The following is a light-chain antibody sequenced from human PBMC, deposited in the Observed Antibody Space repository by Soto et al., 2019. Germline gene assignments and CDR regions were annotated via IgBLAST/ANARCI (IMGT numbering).Light chain of an antibody. Sequence: IQMTQSPLSLSASVGDRVIITCRASRDIGNDLGWYQQKPGKAPKLLIFAASTLHSGVPSRFSGSGSGTVFTLTISSLHPEDFATYFCLQDYDLPRTFGQGT. CDR3: LQDYDLPRT. CDR1: RDIGND. V-gene: IGKV1-6*01. J-gene: IGKJ1*01. CDR2: AAS.